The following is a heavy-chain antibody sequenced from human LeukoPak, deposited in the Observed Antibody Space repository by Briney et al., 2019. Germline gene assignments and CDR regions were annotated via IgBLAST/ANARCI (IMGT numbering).Heavy chain of an antibody. CDR2: INTDGSST. V-gene: IGHV3-74*01. Sequence: GGSLRLSCAASGFTFSSYWMHWVRQAPGKGLVWVSRINTDGSSTSYADSVKGRFTISRDNAKNSLYLQMNSLRAEDMALYYCAKGEAAAGTLFDYWGQGTLVTVSS. CDR3: AKGEAAAGTLFDY. D-gene: IGHD6-13*01. CDR1: GFTFSSYW. J-gene: IGHJ4*02.